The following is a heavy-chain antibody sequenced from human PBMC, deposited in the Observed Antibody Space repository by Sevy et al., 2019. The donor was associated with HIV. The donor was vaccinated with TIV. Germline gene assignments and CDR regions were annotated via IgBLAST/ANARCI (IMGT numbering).Heavy chain of an antibody. CDR2: VYYSGST. CDR1: GGSISNYF. D-gene: IGHD3-22*01. J-gene: IGHJ3*02. CDR3: ARLRYYDSSGDSTIRAFDI. V-gene: IGHV4-59*12. Sequence: SETLSLTCTVSGGSISNYFWNWIRQPPGKGLEWVGYVYYSGSTNHNPSLKSRVTISLDASKNQFSLKLSSVTAADTAVYYCARLRYYDSSGDSTIRAFDIWGQGTMVTVSS.